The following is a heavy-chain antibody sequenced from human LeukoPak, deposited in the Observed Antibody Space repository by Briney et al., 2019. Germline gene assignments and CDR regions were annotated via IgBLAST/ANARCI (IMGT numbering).Heavy chain of an antibody. CDR1: GYTFTGYY. CDR3: ARDIVLMVYAVYDAFDI. D-gene: IGHD2-8*01. Sequence: ASVKVSCKASGYTFTGYYMHWVRQAPGQGLEWMGWINPNSGGTNYAQKFQGRVTMTRDTSISTAYMELSRLRSDDTAVYYCARDIVLMVYAVYDAFDIWGQGTMVTVSS. CDR2: INPNSGGT. J-gene: IGHJ3*02. V-gene: IGHV1-2*02.